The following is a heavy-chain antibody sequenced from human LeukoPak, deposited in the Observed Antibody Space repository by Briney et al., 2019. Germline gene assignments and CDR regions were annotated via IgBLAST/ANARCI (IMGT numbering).Heavy chain of an antibody. CDR1: GYTFTGYY. CDR3: ARDLSWQWLGHYFDY. D-gene: IGHD6-19*01. V-gene: IGHV1-2*02. CDR2: INPNSGGT. Sequence: ASVKVSCKASGYTFTGYYMHWVRQAPGQGLEWMGWINPNSGGTNYAQKFRGRVTMTRDTSISTAYMELSRLRSDDTAVYYCARDLSWQWLGHYFDYWGQGTLVTVSS. J-gene: IGHJ4*02.